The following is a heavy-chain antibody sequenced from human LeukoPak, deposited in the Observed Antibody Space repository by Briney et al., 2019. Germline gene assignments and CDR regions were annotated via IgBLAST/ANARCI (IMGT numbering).Heavy chain of an antibody. CDR1: GFTFSSYS. CDR3: ARALNGYDY. V-gene: IGHV3-48*01. J-gene: IGHJ4*02. Sequence: QPGGSLRLSCAVSGFTFSSYSMNWVRQAPGKGLEWVSYISSSSSTIYYADSVKGRFTISRDNAKNSLYLQMNSLRAEDTAVYYCARALNGYDYWGQGTLVTVSS. D-gene: IGHD5-24*01. CDR2: ISSSSSTI.